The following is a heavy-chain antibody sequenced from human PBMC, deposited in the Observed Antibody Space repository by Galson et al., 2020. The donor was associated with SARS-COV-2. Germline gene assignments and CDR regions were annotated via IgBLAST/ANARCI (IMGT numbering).Heavy chain of an antibody. CDR2: ISAYNGNT. J-gene: IGHJ6*02. CDR3: ARVGTFGVVISSYYYYYGMDV. V-gene: IGHV1-18*04. D-gene: IGHD3-3*01. Sequence: ASVKVSCKASGYTFTSYGISWVRQAPGQGLEWMGWISAYNGNTNYAQKLQGRVTMTTDTSTSTAYMELRSLRSDDTAVYYCARVGTFGVVISSYYYYYGMDVWGQGTTVTVSS. CDR1: GYTFTSYG.